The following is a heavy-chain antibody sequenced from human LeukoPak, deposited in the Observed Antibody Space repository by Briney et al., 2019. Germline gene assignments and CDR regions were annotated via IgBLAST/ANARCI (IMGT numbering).Heavy chain of an antibody. CDR2: ISSSSSYI. V-gene: IGHV3-21*01. J-gene: IGHJ4*02. Sequence: GGSLRLSCAASGFTFSSYSMNWVRQAPGKGLEWVSSISSSSSYIYYADSVKGRFTISRDNAKNSMYLQMNSLRAEDTAVYYCARNSYCGGDCYSKGIDYWGQGTLVTVSS. D-gene: IGHD2-21*02. CDR3: ARNSYCGGDCYSKGIDY. CDR1: GFTFSSYS.